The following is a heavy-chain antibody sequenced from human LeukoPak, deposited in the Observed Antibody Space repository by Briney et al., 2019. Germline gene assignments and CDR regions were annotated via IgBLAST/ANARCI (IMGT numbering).Heavy chain of an antibody. Sequence: KASETLSLTCTVSGGSISSYFWSWVRQPPGKGLEWGGYIYYSVSPNYNPSLKSRVTISVDTSKNQFSLKLSSVAAAAAAVYYCARARPWIQLWSHDAFDIWGQGTMVTVSS. D-gene: IGHD5-18*01. V-gene: IGHV4-59*01. J-gene: IGHJ3*02. CDR1: GGSISSYF. CDR3: ARARPWIQLWSHDAFDI. CDR2: IYYSVSP.